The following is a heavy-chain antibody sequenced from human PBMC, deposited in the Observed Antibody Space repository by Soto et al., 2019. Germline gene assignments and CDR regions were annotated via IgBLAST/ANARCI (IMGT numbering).Heavy chain of an antibody. CDR1: GFTFSSYS. D-gene: IGHD5-12*01. J-gene: IGHJ6*02. V-gene: IGHV3-48*02. CDR2: ISSSSSTI. CDR3: ARGPYRGLRFRTDYYYYGMDV. Sequence: PGGSLRLSCAASGFTFSSYSMNWVRQAPGKGLEWVSYISSSSSTIYYADSVKGRFTISRDNAKNSLYLQMNSLRDEDTAVYYCARGPYRGLRFRTDYYYYGMDVWGQGTTVTVSS.